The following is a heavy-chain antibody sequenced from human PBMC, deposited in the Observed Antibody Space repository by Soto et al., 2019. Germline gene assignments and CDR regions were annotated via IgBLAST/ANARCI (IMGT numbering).Heavy chain of an antibody. CDR3: AKDLEPQRGYSYGPLSSGIDV. D-gene: IGHD5-18*01. Sequence: GGSLRLSCAASGFTFSSYGMHWVRQAPGKGLEWVAVISYDGSNKYYADSVKGRFTISRDNSKNTLYLQMNSLRAEDTAVYYCAKDLEPQRGYSYGPLSSGIDVWGQGTTVTVSS. J-gene: IGHJ6*02. CDR1: GFTFSSYG. CDR2: ISYDGSNK. V-gene: IGHV3-30*18.